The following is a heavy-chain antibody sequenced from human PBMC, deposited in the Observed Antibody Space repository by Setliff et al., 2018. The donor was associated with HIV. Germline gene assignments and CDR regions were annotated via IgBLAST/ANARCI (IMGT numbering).Heavy chain of an antibody. V-gene: IGHV1-2*06. Sequence: ASVKVSCKASGYTFTGYYMHWVRQAPGQGPEWLGRINPKSGGTRYAQKFQGRVSMTRDTAISTAYMELGRLGSDDSAVYYCARLPFITIFGVLNGDDGFDIWGQGTMVTVSS. CDR3: ARLPFITIFGVLNGDDGFDI. CDR1: GYTFTGYY. J-gene: IGHJ3*02. D-gene: IGHD3-3*01. CDR2: INPKSGGT.